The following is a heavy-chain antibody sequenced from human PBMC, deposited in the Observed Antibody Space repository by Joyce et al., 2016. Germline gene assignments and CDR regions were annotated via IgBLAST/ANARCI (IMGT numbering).Heavy chain of an antibody. CDR1: GFTISTSK. CDR2: IDISTSYI. J-gene: IGHJ4*02. D-gene: IGHD5-12*01. V-gene: IGHV3-21*02. Sequence: EVQLVESGGGLVKAGGSLRLSCAASGFTISTSKMNWVGQAPGKGRGGGSSIDISTSYIYYTAPVKGRFTISRDNAKNSVYLQMNSLRAEDTAIYFCAREYTGYDIRGAMREYYFDSWGQGTQVTVSS. CDR3: AREYTGYDIRGAMREYYFDS.